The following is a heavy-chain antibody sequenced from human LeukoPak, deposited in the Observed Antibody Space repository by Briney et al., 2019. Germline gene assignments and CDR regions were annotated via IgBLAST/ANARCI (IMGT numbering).Heavy chain of an antibody. CDR3: ARDTRLNYDSGSYCLDY. J-gene: IGHJ4*02. Sequence: GGSLRLSCAASGFTVSSNYMSWVRQAPGKGLEWVSVIYSGGGRTYYADSVKGRFTISRDNSRNTLYLQMNSLRAEDTAVYYRARDTRLNYDSGSYCLDYGGQGTLVTVSS. V-gene: IGHV3-53*01. CDR2: IYSGGGRT. CDR1: GFTVSSNY. D-gene: IGHD3-10*01.